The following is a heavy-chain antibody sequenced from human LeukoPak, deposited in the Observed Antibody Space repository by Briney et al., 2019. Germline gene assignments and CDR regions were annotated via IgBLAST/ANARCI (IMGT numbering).Heavy chain of an antibody. CDR2: IIPIFGIA. D-gene: IGHD1-26*01. CDR1: GGTFSSYA. V-gene: IGHV1-69*04. J-gene: IGHJ4*02. Sequence: SVKVSCKGSGGTFSSYAISWVRQAPGQGLEWMGRIIPIFGIANYAQKFQGRVTITADKSTSTAYMELSSLRSEDTAVYYCATDDSGSYYPFDYWGQGTLVTVSS. CDR3: ATDDSGSYYPFDY.